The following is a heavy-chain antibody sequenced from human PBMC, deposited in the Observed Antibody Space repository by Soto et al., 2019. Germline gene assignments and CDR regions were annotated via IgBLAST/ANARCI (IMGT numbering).Heavy chain of an antibody. V-gene: IGHV3-23*01. CDR1: GFTFSSYA. J-gene: IGHJ4*02. CDR3: APQLSGGSCYPGCY. D-gene: IGHD2-15*01. CDR2: ISGSGGST. Sequence: GGSLRLSCAASGFTFSSYAMSWVRQAPGKGLEWVSAISGSGGSTYYADSVKGRFTISRDNSKNTLYLQMNSLRAEDTAVYYCAPQLSGGSCYPGCYWGQGTLVTVSS.